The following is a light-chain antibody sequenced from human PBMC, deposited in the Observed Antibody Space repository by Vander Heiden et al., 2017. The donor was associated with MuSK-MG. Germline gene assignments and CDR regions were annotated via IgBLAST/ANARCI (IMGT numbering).Light chain of an antibody. CDR1: SSNIGSNT. CDR2: SNN. Sequence: QSVLTQPPSASGTPGPRVSISGSGSSSNIGSNTVNWYQQRPGTAPNLLIYSNNQRPSGVPDRFSGSKSGTSASLAISGLQSEDEADYYCAAWDDSLNGVVFGGGTKLTVL. V-gene: IGLV1-44*01. J-gene: IGLJ2*01. CDR3: AAWDDSLNGVV.